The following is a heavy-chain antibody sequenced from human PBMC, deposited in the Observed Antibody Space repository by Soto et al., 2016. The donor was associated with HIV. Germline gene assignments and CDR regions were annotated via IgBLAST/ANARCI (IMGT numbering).Heavy chain of an antibody. D-gene: IGHD2-8*02. Sequence: QVQLVQSGAEVKKPGASVKVTCKTSGYIFNDYGFSWVRQAPGQGLEWMGWISAYNGNTNYAQKFQGRVIMTTDTSTTTAYMELRSLKSDDTAFYYCARDSWSRSMDLDHWGQGTLVTVSS. J-gene: IGHJ4*02. CDR2: ISAYNGNT. V-gene: IGHV1-18*04. CDR1: GYIFNDYG. CDR3: ARDSWSRSMDLDH.